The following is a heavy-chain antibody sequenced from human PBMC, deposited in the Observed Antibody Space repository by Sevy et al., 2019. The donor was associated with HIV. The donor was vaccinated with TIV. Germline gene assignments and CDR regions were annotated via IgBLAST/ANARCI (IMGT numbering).Heavy chain of an antibody. CDR1: GFTFSSYW. J-gene: IGHJ4*02. Sequence: GGSLRLSCAASGFTFSSYWMSWVRQAPGKGLEWVANIKQDGSEKYYVDSVKGRFTISRDNAKNSLYLQMNSLRAEDTAVYYCARGGVRYNWNYVYWDQGTLVTVSS. CDR2: IKQDGSEK. CDR3: ARGGVRYNWNYVY. V-gene: IGHV3-7*01. D-gene: IGHD1-7*01.